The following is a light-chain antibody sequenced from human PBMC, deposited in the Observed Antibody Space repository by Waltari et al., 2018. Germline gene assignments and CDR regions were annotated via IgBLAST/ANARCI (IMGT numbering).Light chain of an antibody. Sequence: EIVLTQSPATLSLSPGERATLSCRASQSVSSYLAWYQQKPGKAPRLLIYDASNRATGIPARFRGSGSGTDFTLTISSLEPEDFAVYYCQQRSNWPPLTFGQGTRLEIK. CDR1: QSVSSY. CDR3: QQRSNWPPLT. CDR2: DAS. J-gene: IGKJ5*01. V-gene: IGKV3-11*01.